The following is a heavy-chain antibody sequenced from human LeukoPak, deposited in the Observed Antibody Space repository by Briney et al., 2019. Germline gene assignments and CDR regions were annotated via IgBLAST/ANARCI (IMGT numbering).Heavy chain of an antibody. CDR2: INHSGST. CDR3: ARGPHCSGGSCYSGYYYYYYGMDV. Sequence: PSETLSLTWAVYGGSFSGYYWSWIRQPPGKGLEWIGEINHSGSTNYNPSLKSRVTISVDTSKNQFSLKLSSVTAADTAVYYCARGPHCSGGSCYSGYYYYYYGMDVWGQGTTVTVSS. V-gene: IGHV4-34*01. D-gene: IGHD2-15*01. J-gene: IGHJ6*02. CDR1: GGSFSGYY.